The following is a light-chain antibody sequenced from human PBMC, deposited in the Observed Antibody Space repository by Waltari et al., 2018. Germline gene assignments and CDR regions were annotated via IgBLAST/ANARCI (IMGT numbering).Light chain of an antibody. CDR1: TNDLGSYNY. Sequence: SALTPPRSVSGSPGQSVTISCTGTTNDLGSYNYVSWYQQHPGKAPKLIILDVTKRPSGVPDRLSGSKSGNTASLTISGLRAEDEAEYYCCSYAGSYTWVFGGGTKLTVV. CDR2: DVT. V-gene: IGLV2-11*01. CDR3: CSYAGSYTWV. J-gene: IGLJ3*02.